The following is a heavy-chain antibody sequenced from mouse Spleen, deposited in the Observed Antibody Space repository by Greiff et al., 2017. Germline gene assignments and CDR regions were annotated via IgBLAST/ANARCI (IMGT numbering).Heavy chain of an antibody. Sequence: VQLQQSGAELVKPGASVKLSCKASGYTFTSYWMHWVKQRPGQGLEWIGEINPSNGRTNYNEKFKSKATLTVDKSSSTAYMQLSSLTSEDSAVYYCARNGNYVMDYWGQGTSVTVSS. J-gene: IGHJ4*01. D-gene: IGHD2-1*01. CDR3: ARNGNYVMDY. CDR2: INPSNGRT. CDR1: GYTFTSYW. V-gene: IGHV1S81*02.